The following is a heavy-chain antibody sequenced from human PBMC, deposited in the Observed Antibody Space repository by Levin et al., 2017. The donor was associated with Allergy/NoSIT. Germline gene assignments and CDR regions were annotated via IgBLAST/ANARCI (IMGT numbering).Heavy chain of an antibody. J-gene: IGHJ4*02. Sequence: GGSLRLSCAASGFNFNTYGMNWVRQAPGKGLEWVSYIRSNSNTKYYVDSVKGRFTISRDNAKNSLYLQMNTMRAEDTAIYYCARDTDFIPGRTEGYLDYWGQGTLVTVSS. D-gene: IGHD3/OR15-3a*01. V-gene: IGHV3-48*01. CDR3: ARDTDFIPGRTEGYLDY. CDR2: IRSNSNTK. CDR1: GFNFNTYG.